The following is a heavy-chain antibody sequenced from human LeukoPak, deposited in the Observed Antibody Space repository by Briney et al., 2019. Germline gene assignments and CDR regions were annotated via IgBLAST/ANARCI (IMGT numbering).Heavy chain of an antibody. J-gene: IGHJ4*02. CDR1: GFTFSSYA. CDR2: SSGSGGST. D-gene: IGHD2-2*01. Sequence: GGSLRLSCSASGFTFSSYAMSWVRQAPGTGLEWVSTSSGSGGSTYYADSLKGRFTISRDNSKNTLFLQVNSLRAEDAAVYYCATVRYCSSTSCSLFDHWGQGTLVTVSS. V-gene: IGHV3-23*01. CDR3: ATVRYCSSTSCSLFDH.